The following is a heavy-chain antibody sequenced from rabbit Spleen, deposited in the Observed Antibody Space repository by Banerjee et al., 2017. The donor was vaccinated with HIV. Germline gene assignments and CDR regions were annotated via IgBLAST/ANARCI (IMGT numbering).Heavy chain of an antibody. CDR2: IYGGSSGNT. D-gene: IGHD7-1*01. V-gene: IGHV1S45*01. CDR1: GFDFSSNA. Sequence: QEQLVESGGGLVQPEGSLTLTCTASGFDFSSNAMCWVRQAPGKGPEWIACIYGGSSGNTYYANYASWAKGRFTITKTSSTTVTLQMTSLTVADTATYFCARDTGTSFSTYGMDLWGQGTLVTVS. J-gene: IGHJ6*01. CDR3: ARDTGTSFSTYGMDL.